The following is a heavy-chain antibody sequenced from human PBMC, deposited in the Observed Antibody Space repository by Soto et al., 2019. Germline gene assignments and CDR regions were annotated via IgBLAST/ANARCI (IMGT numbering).Heavy chain of an antibody. CDR2: ISAYNGNT. J-gene: IGHJ6*02. CDR3: ARYQDFNLGVVTKSPMDV. D-gene: IGHD3-3*01. V-gene: IGHV1-18*04. Sequence: ASVKVSGKASGYTFTSYGISWVRQAPGQGLEWMGWISAYNGNTNYAQKLQGRVTMTTDTSTSTAYMELRSLRSDDTAVYYCARYQDFNLGVVTKSPMDVWGQGTTVTVSS. CDR1: GYTFTSYG.